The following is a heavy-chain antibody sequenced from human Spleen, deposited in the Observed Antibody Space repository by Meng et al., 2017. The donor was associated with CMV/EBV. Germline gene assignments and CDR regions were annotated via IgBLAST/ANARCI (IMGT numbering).Heavy chain of an antibody. CDR1: GYSISSGYY. V-gene: IGHV4-38-2*02. D-gene: IGHD6-19*01. CDR3: ARVYSSGWYEGGDYYFDY. J-gene: IGHJ4*02. CDR2: IYHSGST. Sequence: GSLRLSCTVSGYSISSGYYWGWIRQPPGKGLEWIGSIYHSGSTYYNPSLKSRVTISVDTSKNQFSLKLSSVTAADTAVYYCARVYSSGWYEGGDYYFDYWGQGTLVTVSS.